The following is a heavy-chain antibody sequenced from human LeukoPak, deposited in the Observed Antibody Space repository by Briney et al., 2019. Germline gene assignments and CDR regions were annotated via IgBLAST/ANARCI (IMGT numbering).Heavy chain of an antibody. V-gene: IGHV4-59*01. CDR3: ARSGYGDYVRDWFDP. D-gene: IGHD4-17*01. CDR1: GGSISSYY. Sequence: RTSETLSLTCTVPGGSISSYYWSWIRQPPGKGLEWIGDIYYSGSTNYNPSLKSRVTISVDTSKNQFSLKLSSVTAADTAVYYCARSGYGDYVRDWFDPWGQGTLVTVSS. CDR2: IYYSGST. J-gene: IGHJ5*02.